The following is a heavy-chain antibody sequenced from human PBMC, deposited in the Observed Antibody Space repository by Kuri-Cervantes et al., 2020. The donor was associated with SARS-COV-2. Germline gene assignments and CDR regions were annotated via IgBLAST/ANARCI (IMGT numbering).Heavy chain of an antibody. D-gene: IGHD3-3*01. Sequence: GESLKISCAASGFTFSSYSMNWVRQAPGKGLEWVANIKQDGSEEYYVDSVKGRFTISRDNAKNSLYLQMNSLRAEDTAVYYCASQIGIFWNWGQGTLVTVSS. V-gene: IGHV3-7*01. J-gene: IGHJ4*02. CDR3: ASQIGIFWN. CDR1: GFTFSSYS. CDR2: IKQDGSEE.